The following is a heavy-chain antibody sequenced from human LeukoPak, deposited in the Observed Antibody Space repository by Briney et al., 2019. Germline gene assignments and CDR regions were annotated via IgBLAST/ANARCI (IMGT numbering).Heavy chain of an antibody. CDR2: ISGSGGST. Sequence: PGGSLRLSCAASGFTFSSYAMSWVRQAPGKGLEWVSAISGSGGSTYYADSVKGRFTISRDNSKNTLYLQMNSLRAEDTAVYYCAAHYDILTGAYYGMDVWGQGTTVTVSS. J-gene: IGHJ6*02. D-gene: IGHD3-9*01. V-gene: IGHV3-23*01. CDR3: AAHYDILTGAYYGMDV. CDR1: GFTFSSYA.